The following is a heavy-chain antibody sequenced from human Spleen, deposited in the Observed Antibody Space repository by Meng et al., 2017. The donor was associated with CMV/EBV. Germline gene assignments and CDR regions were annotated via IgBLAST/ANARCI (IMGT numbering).Heavy chain of an antibody. J-gene: IGHJ2*01. Sequence: ISSGVYYWSWIRQHPGKGLEWIGYIYYSGSTYYNPSLKSRVTISVDTSKNQFSLKLSSVTAADTAVYYCARSGGLVVVPAARWYFDLWGRGTLVTVSS. CDR2: IYYSGST. CDR3: ARSGGLVVVPAARWYFDL. V-gene: IGHV4-31*02. D-gene: IGHD2-2*01. CDR1: ISSGVYY.